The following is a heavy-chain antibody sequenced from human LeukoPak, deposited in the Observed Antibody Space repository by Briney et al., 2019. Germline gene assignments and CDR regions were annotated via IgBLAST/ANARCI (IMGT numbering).Heavy chain of an antibody. CDR3: ARPQGVVPAAIDY. CDR2: IYHSGST. J-gene: IGHJ4*02. D-gene: IGHD2-2*01. CDR1: GYSISSGYY. V-gene: IGHV4-38-2*01. Sequence: SETLSLTCAVSGYSISSGYYWGWIRQPPGKGLEWIGSIYHSGSTYYNPSLKSRVTIPVDTSKNQFSLKLSSVTAADTAVYYCARPQGVVPAAIDYWGQGTLVTVSS.